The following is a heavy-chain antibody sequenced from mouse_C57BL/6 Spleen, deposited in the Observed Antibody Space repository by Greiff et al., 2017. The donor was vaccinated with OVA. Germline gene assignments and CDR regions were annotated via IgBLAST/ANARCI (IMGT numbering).Heavy chain of an antibody. D-gene: IGHD4-1*01. CDR3: ARDPNWDDYFDY. V-gene: IGHV3-6*01. CDR1: GYSITSGYY. CDR2: ISYDGSN. Sequence: EVKLMESGPGLVKPSQSLSLTCSVTGYSITSGYYWNWIRQFPGNKLEWMGYISYDGSNNYNPSLKNRISITRDTSKNQFFLKLNSVTTEDTATYYCARDPNWDDYFDYWGQGTTLTVSS. J-gene: IGHJ2*01.